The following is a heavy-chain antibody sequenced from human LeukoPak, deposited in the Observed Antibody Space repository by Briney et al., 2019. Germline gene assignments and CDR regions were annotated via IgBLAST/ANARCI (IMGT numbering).Heavy chain of an antibody. CDR2: IRYDGNDK. CDR3: ANSRVNKVYNSGYFSPDYYYYYMDV. CDR1: GFTFSSYE. V-gene: IGHV3-30*02. Sequence: GGSLRLSCAASGFTFSSYEMNWIRQAPGKGLEWVSFIRYDGNDKIYADSVKGRFTISRDNSKNILYLQMNSLRAEDTALYYCANSRVNKVYNSGYFSPDYYYYYMDVWGKGTTVTISS. D-gene: IGHD3-22*01. J-gene: IGHJ6*03.